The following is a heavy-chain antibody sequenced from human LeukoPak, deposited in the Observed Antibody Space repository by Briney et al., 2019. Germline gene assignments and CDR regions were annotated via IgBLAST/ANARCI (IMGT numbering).Heavy chain of an antibody. D-gene: IGHD6-13*01. V-gene: IGHV4-59*01. CDR2: IYYSGST. CDR3: ARGGSSSSLNHFDY. J-gene: IGHJ4*02. CDR1: RDSISSYY. Sequence: SETLSLTCTVSRDSISSYYWSWIRQPPGKGLEWIGYIYYSGSTNYNPSLKSRVTISVDTSKSQFSLKLASVTAADTAVYHCARGGSSSSLNHFDYWGQGTLVTVSS.